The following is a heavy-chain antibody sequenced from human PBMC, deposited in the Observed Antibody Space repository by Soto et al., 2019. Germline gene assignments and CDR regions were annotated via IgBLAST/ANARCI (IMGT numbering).Heavy chain of an antibody. CDR2: IIPIQGTA. Sequence: QVQLVQSGAEVKKPGSSVKVSCEASGGSFTSYIFTWVRQAPGQGLEWMGRIIPIQGTANYALKFQDRVPMTADKSTNTAYRELRSLRPEDTALYYWAKSLVFGDPAYMDVGGKGTTVTVSS. J-gene: IGHJ6*03. CDR3: AKSLVFGDPAYMDV. CDR1: GGSFTSYI. V-gene: IGHV1-69*08. D-gene: IGHD3-16*01.